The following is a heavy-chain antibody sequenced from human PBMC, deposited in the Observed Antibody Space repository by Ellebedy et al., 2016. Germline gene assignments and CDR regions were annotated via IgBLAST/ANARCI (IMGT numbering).Heavy chain of an antibody. CDR2: ISSSSSTI. CDR1: GFTFSSYS. J-gene: IGHJ3*02. V-gene: IGHV3-48*01. D-gene: IGHD5-18*01. Sequence: GESLKISCAASGFTFSSYSMNWVRQAPGKGLEWVSYISSSSSTIYYADSVKGRFTISRDNAKNSLYLQMNSLRAEDTAVYYCARVGIQLWFVDAFDIWGQGTMVTVSS. CDR3: ARVGIQLWFVDAFDI.